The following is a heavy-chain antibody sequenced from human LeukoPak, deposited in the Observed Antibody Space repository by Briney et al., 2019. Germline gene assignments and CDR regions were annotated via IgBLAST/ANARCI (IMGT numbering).Heavy chain of an antibody. D-gene: IGHD6-13*01. CDR3: ARDAGYSSSQDAFDI. Sequence: EASVKVSCKASGGTFSSYAISWVRQAPGQGLEWMGRIIPILGIANYAQKFQGRVTITADKSTSTAYMELSSLRSEDTAVYYCARDAGYSSSQDAFDIWGQGTMVTVSS. J-gene: IGHJ3*02. V-gene: IGHV1-69*04. CDR1: GGTFSSYA. CDR2: IIPILGIA.